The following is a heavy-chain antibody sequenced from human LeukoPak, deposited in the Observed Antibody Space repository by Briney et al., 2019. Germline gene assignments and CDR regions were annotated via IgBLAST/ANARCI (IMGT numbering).Heavy chain of an antibody. CDR3: ARSNRDAFDM. J-gene: IGHJ3*02. CDR2: ISSSGTTK. Sequence: GGSLRLSCAASGFTFSSYEMNWVRQGPGKGLEWVSYISSSGTTKYYADSVKGRFTLSRDNAKKSLSLQMNSLRAEDTAIYYCARSNRDAFDMWGQGTVVTDSS. D-gene: IGHD2/OR15-2a*01. CDR1: GFTFSSYE. V-gene: IGHV3-48*03.